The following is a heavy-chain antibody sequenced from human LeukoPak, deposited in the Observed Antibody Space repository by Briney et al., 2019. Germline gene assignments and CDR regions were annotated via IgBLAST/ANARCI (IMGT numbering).Heavy chain of an antibody. D-gene: IGHD3-22*01. V-gene: IGHV3-30-3*01. Sequence: GGSLSLSCAASGFTFNTYPMNWFRQAPAEGLGWVALISYDGSSKYYTDSVKGRFTVSRDNSKNTLYLQMNSLRAEDTALYYCARTGGYYDTSGYVYWGQGTLVTVSS. J-gene: IGHJ4*02. CDR3: ARTGGYYDTSGYVY. CDR1: GFTFNTYP. CDR2: ISYDGSSK.